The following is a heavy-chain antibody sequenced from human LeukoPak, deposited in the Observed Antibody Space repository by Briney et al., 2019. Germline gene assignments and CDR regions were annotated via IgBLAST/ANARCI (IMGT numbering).Heavy chain of an antibody. D-gene: IGHD4/OR15-4a*01. CDR1: GGSFSGYY. CDR3: ARVSRVLAFDI. V-gene: IGHV4-34*01. Sequence: ETLSLTCAVYGGSFSGYYWSWIRQPPGKGLEWIGEINHSGSTNYNPSLKSRVTISVDTSKNQFSLKLSSVTAADTAVYYCARVSRVLAFDIWGQGTMVTVSS. J-gene: IGHJ3*02. CDR2: INHSGST.